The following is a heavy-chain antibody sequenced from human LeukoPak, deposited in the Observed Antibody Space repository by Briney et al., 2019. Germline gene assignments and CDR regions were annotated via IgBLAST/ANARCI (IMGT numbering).Heavy chain of an antibody. D-gene: IGHD6-13*01. CDR2: INAGNGNT. J-gene: IGHJ4*02. CDR1: GYTFTSYA. CDR3: ARDAGSSWYEYYFDY. V-gene: IGHV1-3*01. Sequence: ASVKVSCKASGYTFTSYAMHWVRQAPGQRLEWMGWINAGNGNTKYSQKFQGRVTITRDTSASTAYMELSSLRSEDTAVYYCARDAGSSWYEYYFDYWGQGTLVTVSS.